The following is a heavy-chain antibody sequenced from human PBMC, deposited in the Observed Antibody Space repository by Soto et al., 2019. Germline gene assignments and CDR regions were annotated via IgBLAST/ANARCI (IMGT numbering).Heavy chain of an antibody. CDR3: TRAAQQLANYGMDV. Sequence: QVRLVESGGNVVQPGRSLRLSCATSGFNFNYHGMHWVRQAPGKGLEWVAHLWAGGNYAYYAYSVKGRFTISSDQSTNTLYLQMNCLGAEETAVYYCTRAAQQLANYGMDVWGQGTTVTVSS. CDR1: GFNFNYHG. V-gene: IGHV3-33*01. J-gene: IGHJ6*02. D-gene: IGHD6-13*01. CDR2: LWAGGNYA.